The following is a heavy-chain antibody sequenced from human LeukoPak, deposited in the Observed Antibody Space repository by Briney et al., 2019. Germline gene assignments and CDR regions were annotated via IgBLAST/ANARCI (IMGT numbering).Heavy chain of an antibody. CDR3: WGKGYSGSYSTHDTDI. J-gene: IGHJ3*02. CDR2: ISSSRSYI. D-gene: IGHD1-26*01. CDR1: GFTFSSYS. V-gene: IGHV3-21*01. Sequence: GGSLRLSCAASGFTFSSYSMNWVRQAPGKGLEWVSSISSSRSYIYYADSVKGRFTISRDNAKNSLYLQMNSLRAEDTAVYYCWGKGYSGSYSTHDTDIWGQGTMVTVSS.